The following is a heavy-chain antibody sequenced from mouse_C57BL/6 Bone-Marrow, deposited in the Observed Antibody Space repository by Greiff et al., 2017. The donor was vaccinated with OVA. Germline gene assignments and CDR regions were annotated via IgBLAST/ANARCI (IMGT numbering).Heavy chain of an antibody. CDR2: IHPTSGST. V-gene: IGHV1-64*01. J-gene: IGHJ1*03. D-gene: IGHD2-4*01. Sequence: QVQLQQPGAELVKPGASVKLSCKASGYTFTSYWMHWVKQRPGQGLEWIGMIHPTSGSTNYNEKFKSKATLTVDHSSSTSYKQRSSLTSVDSAVYYGARNYDFAYWYFDVWGTGTTVTVSS. CDR3: ARNYDFAYWYFDV. CDR1: GYTFTSYW.